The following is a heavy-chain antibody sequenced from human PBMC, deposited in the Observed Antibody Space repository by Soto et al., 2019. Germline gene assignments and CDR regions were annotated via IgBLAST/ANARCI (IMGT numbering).Heavy chain of an antibody. V-gene: IGHV3-30*18. J-gene: IGHJ4*02. CDR2: ISYDGSNK. Sequence: GGSLRLSCAASGFTFSSYGMHWVRQAPGKGLEWVAVISYDGSNKYYADSVKGRFTISRDNSKNTLYLQMNSLRAEDTAVYYCAKDIVVVPDRRSLFDYWGQGTLVTVSS. CDR1: GFTFSSYG. D-gene: IGHD2-2*01. CDR3: AKDIVVVPDRRSLFDY.